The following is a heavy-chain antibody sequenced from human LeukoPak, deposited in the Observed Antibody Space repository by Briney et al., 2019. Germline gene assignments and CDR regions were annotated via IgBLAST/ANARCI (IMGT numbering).Heavy chain of an antibody. CDR3: AREGDAFDI. CDR2: IKQDGSDK. Sequence: GGSLRLSCAASGFTFSSYSMNWVRQAPGKGLEWVANIKQDGSDKYYVDSVKGRFTISRDNAKNSVYLQMNSLRVEDTAVYYCAREGDAFDIWGQGTMVTVSS. CDR1: GFTFSSYS. J-gene: IGHJ3*02. V-gene: IGHV3-7*01.